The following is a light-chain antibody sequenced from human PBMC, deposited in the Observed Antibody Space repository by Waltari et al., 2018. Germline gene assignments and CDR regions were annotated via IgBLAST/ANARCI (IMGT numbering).Light chain of an antibody. CDR1: QSISSY. J-gene: IGKJ2*01. V-gene: IGKV1-39*01. CDR3: QQSYSTPYT. Sequence: DIHITQSPSSLSASVGDRVTTPCLPIQSISSYLNWYQQKPGKAPKLLIYAASSLQTGVPYRFSGSGSGTDFTLTISSLQAEDFATYYCQQSYSTPYTFGQGTKLEIK. CDR2: AAS.